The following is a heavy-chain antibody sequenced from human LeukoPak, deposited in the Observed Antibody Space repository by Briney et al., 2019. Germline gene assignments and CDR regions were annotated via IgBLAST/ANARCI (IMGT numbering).Heavy chain of an antibody. Sequence: PPETLSLTCTVSGGSISSYYWSWIRQPLGKGLEWIGYIYYSGSTNYNPSLKSRVTISVDTSKNQFSLKLSSVTAADTAVYYCAREGYGYSSGWYYDYWGQGTLVTVSS. D-gene: IGHD6-19*01. J-gene: IGHJ4*02. V-gene: IGHV4-59*01. CDR1: GGSISSYY. CDR3: AREGYGYSSGWYYDY. CDR2: IYYSGST.